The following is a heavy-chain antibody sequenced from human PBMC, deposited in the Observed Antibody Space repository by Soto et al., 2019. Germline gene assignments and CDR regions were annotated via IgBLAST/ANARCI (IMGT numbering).Heavy chain of an antibody. J-gene: IGHJ4*02. Sequence: EVQLLESGGGLVQPGGSLRLSCAVSGFTFGSHAMIWVRQAPGKGLEWVSAISGSGGSAYYADSVKGRFTISSDNSINTLYLQMNSLRAEDTALYYCAKEPYSDFWSAYYYFDYWGQGTLVTVSS. V-gene: IGHV3-23*01. CDR1: GFTFGSHA. D-gene: IGHD3-3*01. CDR2: ISGSGGSA. CDR3: AKEPYSDFWSAYYYFDY.